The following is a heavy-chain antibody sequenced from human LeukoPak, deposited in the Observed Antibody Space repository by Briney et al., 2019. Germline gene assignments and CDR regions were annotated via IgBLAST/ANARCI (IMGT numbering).Heavy chain of an antibody. CDR3: ARDFLGIFGVVSSYDY. Sequence: PGGSLRLSCAASGFTFSSYSMNWVRQAPGRGLEWVSSISSSSSHIYYADSVKGRFTISRDNAKNSLYLQMNSLRAEDTAVYYCARDFLGIFGVVSSYDYWGQGTLVTVSS. CDR1: GFTFSSYS. J-gene: IGHJ4*02. V-gene: IGHV3-21*01. D-gene: IGHD3-3*01. CDR2: ISSSSSHI.